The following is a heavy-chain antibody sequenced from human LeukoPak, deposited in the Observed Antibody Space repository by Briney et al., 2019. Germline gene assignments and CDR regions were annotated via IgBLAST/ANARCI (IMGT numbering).Heavy chain of an antibody. Sequence: PSETLSLTCTVSGGSISSFYWSWIRQAAGKGLEWIGYIYYTGSTTYNPSLESRVTISVDTAKNQFSLKLSSVTAADTAVYYCARHVAVGETDWGQGTLVTVFS. CDR3: ARHVAVGETD. V-gene: IGHV4-59*08. CDR2: IYYTGST. CDR1: GGSISSFY. D-gene: IGHD1-26*01. J-gene: IGHJ4*02.